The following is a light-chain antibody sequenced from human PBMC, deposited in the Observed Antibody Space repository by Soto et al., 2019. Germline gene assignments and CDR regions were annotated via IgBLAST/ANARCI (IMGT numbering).Light chain of an antibody. CDR2: GAS. Sequence: EIVLTQSPGTLSLSPGERATLSCRASQSVSSSYLAWYQQKPGQAPRLLIYGASSRATGIPDRFSGSGSGTDFTLTIRRLEPEDCAVYYCQQYGSSVLTFGQGTRLEIK. V-gene: IGKV3-20*01. J-gene: IGKJ5*01. CDR3: QQYGSSVLT. CDR1: QSVSSSY.